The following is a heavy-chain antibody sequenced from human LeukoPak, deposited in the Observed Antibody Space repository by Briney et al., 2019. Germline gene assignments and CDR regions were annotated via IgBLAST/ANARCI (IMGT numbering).Heavy chain of an antibody. V-gene: IGHV3-74*03. CDR2: SEGDDSTT. Sequence: GGSLRRSCAASGFTIGRYWMHWVRQAPGKGLVWVSRSEGDDSTTTYADYVKGRFTVSRDTAKNTLYLQMNSLRVEDTAVYYCAKLDWLDPWGAESLVTVSP. CDR1: GFTIGRYW. CDR3: AKLDWLDP. J-gene: IGHJ5*02.